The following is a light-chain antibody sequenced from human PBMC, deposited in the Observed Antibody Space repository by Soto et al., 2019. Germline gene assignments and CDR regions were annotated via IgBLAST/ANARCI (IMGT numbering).Light chain of an antibody. CDR1: QSFSSN. J-gene: IGKJ1*01. V-gene: IGKV3-15*01. Sequence: ELVMTPSPATPSESPGRRARLSRGASQSFSSNLAWYQQKPGQAPRLLIYGASTRAAGIPARFSGSGSGTEFTLTISSLQSEDFAVYYCQQYNNWPRTFGQGTKVDIK. CDR3: QQYNNWPRT. CDR2: GAS.